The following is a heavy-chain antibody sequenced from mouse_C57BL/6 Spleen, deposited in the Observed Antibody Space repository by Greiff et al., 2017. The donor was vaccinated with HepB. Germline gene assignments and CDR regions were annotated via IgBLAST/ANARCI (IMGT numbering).Heavy chain of an antibody. J-gene: IGHJ4*01. CDR2: IRLKSDNYAT. Sequence: EVKLMESGGGLVQPGGSMKLSCVASGFTFSNYWMNWVRQSPEKGLEWVAQIRLKSDNYATHYAESVKGRFTISRDDSKSSVYLQMNNLRAEDTGIYYCTGSSGYRAMDYWGQGTSVTVSS. CDR1: GFTFSNYW. CDR3: TGSSGYRAMDY. V-gene: IGHV6-3*01. D-gene: IGHD3-2*02.